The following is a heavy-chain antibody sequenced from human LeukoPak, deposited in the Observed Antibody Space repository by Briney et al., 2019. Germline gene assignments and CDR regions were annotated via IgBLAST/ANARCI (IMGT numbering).Heavy chain of an antibody. CDR3: VRETEAFDS. CDR1: GFTFSSYA. CDR2: ISYDGSNK. V-gene: IGHV3-30*04. J-gene: IGHJ4*02. Sequence: GGSLRLSCAASGFTFSSYAMHWVRQAPGKGLEWVAVISYDGSNKYYADSVKGRFTISRDNSKNTLYLQMNSLRAEDTAVYDCVRETEAFDSWGQGTLVSVSS.